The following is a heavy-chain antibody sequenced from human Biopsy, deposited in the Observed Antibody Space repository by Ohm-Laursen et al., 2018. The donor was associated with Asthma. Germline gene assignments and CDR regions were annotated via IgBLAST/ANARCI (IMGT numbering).Heavy chain of an antibody. J-gene: IGHJ6*02. CDR3: ASYEVVTAILPMGV. CDR1: GFSFSRYG. Sequence: SLRLSCSAPGFSFSRYGMHWVRQAPGKGLEWVAVISFDGSNKYYGDSVKGRFTIARDNSKNTVYLQMNSLRAEDTAVYYCASYEVVTAILPMGVWGQGTTVTVSS. CDR2: ISFDGSNK. D-gene: IGHD2-21*02. V-gene: IGHV3-30*03.